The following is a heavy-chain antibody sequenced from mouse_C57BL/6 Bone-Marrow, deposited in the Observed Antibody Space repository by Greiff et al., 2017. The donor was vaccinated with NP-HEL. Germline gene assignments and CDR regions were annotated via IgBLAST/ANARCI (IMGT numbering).Heavy chain of an antibody. D-gene: IGHD1-1*01. CDR1: GYTFTDYY. V-gene: IGHV1-75*01. Sequence: VQLQQSGPELVKPGASVKISCKASGYTFTDYYINWVKQRPGQGLEWIGWIFPGSGSTYYNEKFKGKATLTVDKSSSTAYMLLSSLTSEDSAVYFCASPLLRYYWYFDVWGTGTTVTVSS. CDR2: IFPGSGST. CDR3: ASPLLRYYWYFDV. J-gene: IGHJ1*03.